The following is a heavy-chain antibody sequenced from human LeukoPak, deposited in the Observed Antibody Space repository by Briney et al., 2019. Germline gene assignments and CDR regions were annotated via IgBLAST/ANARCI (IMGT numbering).Heavy chain of an antibody. CDR2: IYHSGST. D-gene: IGHD6-13*01. CDR1: GGSIGSGGYS. V-gene: IGHV4-30-2*01. CDR3: ARSSSSWRYFDY. J-gene: IGHJ4*02. Sequence: PSETLSLTCAVSGGSIGSGGYSWSWIRQPPGTGLEWIGYIYHSGSTYYNPSLKSRVTISVDRSKNQFSLKLSSVTAADTAVYYCARSSSSWRYFDYWGQGTLVTVSS.